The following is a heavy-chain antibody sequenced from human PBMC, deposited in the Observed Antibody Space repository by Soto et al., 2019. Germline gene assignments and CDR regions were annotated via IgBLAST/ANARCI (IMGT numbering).Heavy chain of an antibody. CDR1: GFTFDSYA. Sequence: EVKLLESGGGLAQPGGSLRLSCVGSGFTFDSYAISWVRQAPGERLQWIAAISGSADGTDYAHSVRGRFTISRDNAKKTVHLHMDSLRVEDTAVYFCAKDTVGGYSFWSGYYSDGLDVWGQGTLVSVS. V-gene: IGHV3-23*01. D-gene: IGHD3-3*01. CDR2: ISGSADGT. J-gene: IGHJ3*01. CDR3: AKDTVGGYSFWSGYYSDGLDV.